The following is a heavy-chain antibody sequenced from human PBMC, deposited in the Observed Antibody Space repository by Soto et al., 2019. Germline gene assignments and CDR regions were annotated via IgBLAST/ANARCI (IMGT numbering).Heavy chain of an antibody. CDR1: GFTFSSYA. D-gene: IGHD2-15*01. J-gene: IGHJ5*02. CDR3: AKRGGGRCYRENWFDP. V-gene: IGHV3-23*01. CDR2: ISGSGGST. Sequence: EVQLLESGGGLVQPGGSLRLSCAASGFTFSSYAMSWVRQAPGKGLEWVSAISGSGGSTYYADSVKGRFTISRDNSKNAVYLQRNGLRAEDKAVNYWAKRGGGRCYRENWFDPWGQGTLVTVSS.